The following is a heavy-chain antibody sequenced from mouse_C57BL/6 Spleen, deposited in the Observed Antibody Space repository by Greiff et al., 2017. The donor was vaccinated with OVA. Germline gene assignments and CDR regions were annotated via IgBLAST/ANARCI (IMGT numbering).Heavy chain of an antibody. V-gene: IGHV4-1*01. Sequence: AAEGLDFSRYWMSWVRRAPGKGLEWIGEINPDSSTINYAPSLKDKFIISRDNAKNTLYLQMSKVRSEDTALYYCAREGSLWGAMDYWGQGTSVTVSS. CDR2: INPDSSTI. J-gene: IGHJ4*01. D-gene: IGHD1-1*02. CDR1: GLDFSRYW. CDR3: AREGSLWGAMDY.